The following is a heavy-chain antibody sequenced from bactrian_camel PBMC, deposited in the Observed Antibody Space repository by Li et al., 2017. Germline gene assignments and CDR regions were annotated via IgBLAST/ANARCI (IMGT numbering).Heavy chain of an antibody. CDR3: AAGRHNLGLCYLLPGRFPH. Sequence: VQLVESGGGSVQAGGSLRLSCVASGIDFTTACLAWFRQRPGKEREGVARINTNSGYADYPSSVKGRFTISRDNNKKTVSLQMDYLKPEDTGMYFSAAGRHNLGLCYLLPGRFPHWGQGTQVTVS. CDR2: INTNSGYA. J-gene: IGHJ4*01. V-gene: IGHV3S1*01. CDR1: GIDFTTAC. D-gene: IGHD1*01.